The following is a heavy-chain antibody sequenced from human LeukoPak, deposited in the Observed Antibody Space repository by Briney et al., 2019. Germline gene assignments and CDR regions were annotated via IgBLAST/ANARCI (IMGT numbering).Heavy chain of an antibody. D-gene: IGHD5-24*01. CDR1: GGSISSYY. Sequence: PSETLSLTCTVSGGSISSYYWSWIRQPPGKGLEWIGYIYTSGSTNYNPSLKSRVTISVDTSKNQCSLKLSSVTAAVTAVYYCARQRISPTNAHWGLKLRDGYNFGWFDPWGQGTLVTVSS. V-gene: IGHV4-4*09. CDR2: IYTSGST. CDR3: ARQRISPTNAHWGLKLRDGYNFGWFDP. J-gene: IGHJ5*02.